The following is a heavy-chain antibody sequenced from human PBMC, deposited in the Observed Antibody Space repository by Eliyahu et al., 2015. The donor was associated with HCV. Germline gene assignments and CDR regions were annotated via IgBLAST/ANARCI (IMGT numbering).Heavy chain of an antibody. J-gene: IGHJ3*02. Sequence: QVQLVQSGAEVKKPGAXVXVSCXASGYXFTGYYMHWVRXAPGQGLEWMGWIFPNSGGTNYAQKFQGRVTMTRDTSLSTAYMELSRLRSDDTAVYYCARAGRGTYPNDAFDIWGQGTMVTVSS. D-gene: IGHD3-16*01. CDR3: ARAGRGTYPNDAFDI. CDR1: GYXFTGYY. CDR2: IFPNSGGT. V-gene: IGHV1-2*02.